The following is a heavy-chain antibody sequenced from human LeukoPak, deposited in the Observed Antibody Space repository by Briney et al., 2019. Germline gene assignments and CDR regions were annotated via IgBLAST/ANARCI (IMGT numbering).Heavy chain of an antibody. Sequence: SVKVSCKASGGTFSSYAISWVRQAPGQGLEWMGRIIPILGIANYAQKFQGRVTITAEKSTSIAYTELSSLRSEDTAVYYCARGWGGGGMVRRPSLFDYWGQGTLVTVSS. CDR1: GGTFSSYA. D-gene: IGHD3-10*01. V-gene: IGHV1-69*04. CDR3: ARGWGGGGMVRRPSLFDY. CDR2: IIPILGIA. J-gene: IGHJ4*02.